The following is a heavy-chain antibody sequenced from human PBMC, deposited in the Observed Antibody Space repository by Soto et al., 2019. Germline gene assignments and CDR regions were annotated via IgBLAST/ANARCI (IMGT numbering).Heavy chain of an antibody. J-gene: IGHJ4*02. V-gene: IGHV4-61*01. D-gene: IGHD1-26*01. CDR2: MYYGGRT. CDR3: AGDRIGPGATFDL. CDR1: GTSVRSGTYY. Sequence: QVQLQESGPGQPKPSETLSLTCSVSGTSVRSGTYYWTWIRQRPGKGLEWIGYMYYGGRTNYNPSLKSRLTVSIDESKNQFSLRLHSVTAADTAMYYCAGDRIGPGATFDLWGQGNLVAVSS.